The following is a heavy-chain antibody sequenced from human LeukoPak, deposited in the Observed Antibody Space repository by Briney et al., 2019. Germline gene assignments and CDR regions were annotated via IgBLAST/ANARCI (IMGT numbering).Heavy chain of an antibody. Sequence: GGSLRLSCAASGFTFSSYSMNWVRQAPGKGLEWVSAISGSGGSTYHADSVKGRFTISRDNSKNTLYLQMNSLRAEDTAVYYCAKDLVSGSYSRGYYFDYWGQGTLVTVSS. CDR1: GFTFSSYS. J-gene: IGHJ4*02. D-gene: IGHD1-26*01. CDR3: AKDLVSGSYSRGYYFDY. V-gene: IGHV3-23*01. CDR2: ISGSGGST.